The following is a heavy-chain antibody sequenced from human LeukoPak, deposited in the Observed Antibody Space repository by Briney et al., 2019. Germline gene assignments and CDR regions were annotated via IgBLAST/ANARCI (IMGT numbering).Heavy chain of an antibody. CDR2: ITGGGAST. CDR1: GFTFSSYA. J-gene: IGHJ4*02. V-gene: IGHV3-23*01. Sequence: TGGSLRLSCAASGFTFSSYAMSWVRQAPGKGLEWVSDITGGGASTYYADSVRGRFTISRDSSKSTLYLQMNSLTAGDTAVYYCAKESPPGQAYFDNWGQGTLVTVSS. CDR3: AKESPPGQAYFDN.